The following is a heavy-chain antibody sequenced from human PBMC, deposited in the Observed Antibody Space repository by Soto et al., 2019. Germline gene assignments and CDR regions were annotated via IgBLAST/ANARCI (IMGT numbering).Heavy chain of an antibody. CDR3: ARQYGYVRPYYDSSGFDY. J-gene: IGHJ4*02. Sequence: EVQLVESGGGLVQPGGSLRLSCAASGFTFSSYWMSWVRQAPGKGLEWVANIKQDGSEKYYVDSVKGRFTISRDNAKNSLYLQMNSLRAEDTAVYYCARQYGYVRPYYDSSGFDYWGQGTLVTVSS. D-gene: IGHD3-22*01. V-gene: IGHV3-7*04. CDR2: IKQDGSEK. CDR1: GFTFSSYW.